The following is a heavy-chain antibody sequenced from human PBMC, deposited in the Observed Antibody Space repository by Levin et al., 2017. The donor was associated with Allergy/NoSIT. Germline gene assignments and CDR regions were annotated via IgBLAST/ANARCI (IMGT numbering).Heavy chain of an antibody. CDR2: INHSGST. CDR1: GGSFSGSY. J-gene: IGHJ6*02. CDR3: ARAKGSGWYVGYYYYGMDV. V-gene: IGHV4-34*01. D-gene: IGHD6-19*01. Sequence: SQTLSLTCAVYGGSFSGSYWSWIRQPPGKGLEWIGEINHSGSTNYNPSLKSRVTISVDTSKNQFSLKLSSVTAADTAVYYCARAKGSGWYVGYYYYGMDVWGQGTTVTVSS.